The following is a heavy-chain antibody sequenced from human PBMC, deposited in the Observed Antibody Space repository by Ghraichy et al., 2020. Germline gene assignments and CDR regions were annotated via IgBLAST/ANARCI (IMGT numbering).Heavy chain of an antibody. V-gene: IGHV3-74*01. Sequence: GGSLRLSCAASGFTFTDYWMHWVRQAPGKGLVWVSRIYIDESSATYADSVKGRSTISRDNAKNTLFLQMNSLRVDDTAIYYCASSAVTSYYGTALDYWGQGNLVTVSS. D-gene: IGHD1-26*01. J-gene: IGHJ4*02. CDR1: GFTFTDYW. CDR2: IYIDESSA. CDR3: ASSAVTSYYGTALDY.